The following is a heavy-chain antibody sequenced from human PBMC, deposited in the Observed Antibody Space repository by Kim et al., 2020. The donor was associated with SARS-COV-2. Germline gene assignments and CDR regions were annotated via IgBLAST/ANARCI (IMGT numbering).Heavy chain of an antibody. V-gene: IGHV3-23*01. J-gene: IGHJ4*02. CDR1: GFTFSSYA. D-gene: IGHD6-25*01. CDR3: AKGSAPARPYYFDY. Sequence: GGSLRLSCAASGFTFSSYAMSWVRQAPGKGLEWVSAITDSGGDTYHADSVKGRFTISRDNSKNTLYLQMNSLRGEDTAVYYCAKGSAPARPYYFDYWGQGTLVTVSS. CDR2: ITDSGGDT.